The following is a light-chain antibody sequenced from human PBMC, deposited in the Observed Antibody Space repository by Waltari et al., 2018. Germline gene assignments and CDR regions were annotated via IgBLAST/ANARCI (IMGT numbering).Light chain of an antibody. CDR3: QSYDSSLSGSDV. CDR1: SSILGAGYE. V-gene: IGLV1-40*01. J-gene: IGLJ1*01. CDR2: GNS. Sequence: QSVLTQPPSVSGAPGQRVPISCTGTSSILGAGYEVHWYQQLPGTAPKPLIYGNSNRPAGVPDRFSDSKSGPSASLAITGLQAEDEADYYCQSYDSSLSGSDVFGTGTKVTVL.